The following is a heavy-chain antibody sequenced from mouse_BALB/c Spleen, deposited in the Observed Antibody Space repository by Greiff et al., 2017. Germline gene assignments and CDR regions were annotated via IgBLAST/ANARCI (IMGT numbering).Heavy chain of an antibody. V-gene: IGHV3-2*02. CDR2: ISYSGST. Sequence: EVQLVESGPGLVKPSQSLSLTCTVTGYSITSDYAWNWIRQFPGNKLEWMGYISYSGSTSYNPSLKSRISITRDTSKNQFFLQLNSVTTEDTATYYCAREGYYYGSRWLAYWGQGTLVTVSA. CDR1: GYSITSDYA. CDR3: AREGYYYGSRWLAY. J-gene: IGHJ3*01. D-gene: IGHD1-1*01.